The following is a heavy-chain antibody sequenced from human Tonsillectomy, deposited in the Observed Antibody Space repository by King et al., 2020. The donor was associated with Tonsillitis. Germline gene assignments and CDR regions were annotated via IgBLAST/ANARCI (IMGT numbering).Heavy chain of an antibody. J-gene: IGHJ3*02. CDR1: GGSFSGYY. CDR2: INHSGST. V-gene: IGHV4-34*01. Sequence: VQLPQWGAGLLKPSETLSLTCAVYGGSFSGYYWSWIRQPPGKGLEWIGEINHSGSTNYNPSLKSRVTVSVDTSKNQFSLKLSSVTAADTAVYYCARPFVGATNDAFDIWGQGTMVTVSS. D-gene: IGHD1-26*01. CDR3: ARPFVGATNDAFDI.